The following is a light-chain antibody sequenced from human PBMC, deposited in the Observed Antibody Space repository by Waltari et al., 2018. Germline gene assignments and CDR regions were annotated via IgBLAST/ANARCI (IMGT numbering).Light chain of an antibody. CDR2: KAS. V-gene: IGKV1-5*03. CDR3: QQYNSFPYT. J-gene: IGKJ2*01. CDR1: QSISMV. Sequence: TCQASQSISMVLAWYQQKPGKAPKLLIYKASSLESVVPSGFSGSGSGTEFTLTISSLRPDDFATYYCQQYNSFPYTFGQGTKLEIK.